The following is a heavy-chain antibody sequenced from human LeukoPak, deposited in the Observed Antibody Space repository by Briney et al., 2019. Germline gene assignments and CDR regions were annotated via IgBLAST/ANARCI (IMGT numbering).Heavy chain of an antibody. J-gene: IGHJ4*02. Sequence: ASVKVSCKSSGYTFTGYYMHWVRQAPGQGLEWMGWINPNSGGTNYAQKFQGRVTMTRDTSISTAYMGLSRLGSDDTALYYCARDSGYGSSWSDYWGQGTLVTVSS. CDR2: INPNSGGT. D-gene: IGHD6-13*01. CDR1: GYTFTGYY. CDR3: ARDSGYGSSWSDY. V-gene: IGHV1-2*02.